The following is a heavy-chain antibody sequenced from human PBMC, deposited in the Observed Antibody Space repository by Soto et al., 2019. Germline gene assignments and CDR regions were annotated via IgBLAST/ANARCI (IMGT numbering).Heavy chain of an antibody. CDR1: GGTFSSYA. CDR3: ARTMVRVYGMYV. J-gene: IGHJ6*02. V-gene: IGHV1-69*01. CDR2: IIPIFGTT. D-gene: IGHD3-10*01. Sequence: QVQLVQSGAEVKKPGSSVKVSCKASGGTFSSYAISWVRQAPGQGLEWMGGIIPIFGTTNYAQKFQGRVTITAAESTSTAYMELSSLSSEDTAVYYCARTMVRVYGMYVWGQGTTVTVSS.